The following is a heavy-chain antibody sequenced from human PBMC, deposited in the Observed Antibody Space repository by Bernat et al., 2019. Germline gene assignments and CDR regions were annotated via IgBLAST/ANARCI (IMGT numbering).Heavy chain of an antibody. CDR1: GFTFSSYA. CDR2: ISYDGSNK. Sequence: QVQLVESGGGVVQPGRSLRLSCAASGFTFSSYAMHWVRQAPGKGLEWVAVISYDGSNKYYADSVKGRFTISRDNSKNTLYLQMNSLRAEDTAVYYCARDSRWNYDYWGQGTLVTVSS. J-gene: IGHJ4*02. D-gene: IGHD1-7*01. V-gene: IGHV3-30*04. CDR3: ARDSRWNYDY.